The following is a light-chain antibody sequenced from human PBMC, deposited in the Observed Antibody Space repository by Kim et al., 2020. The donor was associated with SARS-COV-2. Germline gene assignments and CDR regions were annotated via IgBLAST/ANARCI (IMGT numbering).Light chain of an antibody. CDR2: GAS. J-gene: IGKJ1*01. CDR1: QSVRRTH. Sequence: LSPWKSATPSWRASQSVRRTHLAWYQQKPGQAPRLLIYGASTRATGIPDRFSGSGSGTDFTLTISRLEPEDFAVFYCQKYGSTWTFGQGTKVEIK. V-gene: IGKV3-20*01. CDR3: QKYGSTWT.